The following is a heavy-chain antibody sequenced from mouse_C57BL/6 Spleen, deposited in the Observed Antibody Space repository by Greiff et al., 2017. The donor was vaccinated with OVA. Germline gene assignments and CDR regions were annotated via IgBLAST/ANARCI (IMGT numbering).Heavy chain of an antibody. CDR2: ISDGGSYT. V-gene: IGHV5-4*01. J-gene: IGHJ2*01. CDR1: GFTFSSYA. CDR3: AREGIYYGSSYGYFDY. D-gene: IGHD1-1*01. Sequence: EVQRVESGGGLVKPGGSLKLSCAASGFTFSSYAMSWVRQTPEKRLEWVATISDGGSYTYYPDNVKGRFTISRDNAKNNLYLQMSHLKSEDTAMYYCAREGIYYGSSYGYFDYWGQGTTLTVSS.